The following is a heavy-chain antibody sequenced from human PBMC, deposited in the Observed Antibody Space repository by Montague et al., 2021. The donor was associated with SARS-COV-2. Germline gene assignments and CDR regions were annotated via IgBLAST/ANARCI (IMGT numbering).Heavy chain of an antibody. J-gene: IGHJ6*02. V-gene: IGHV3-33*08. CDR2: IWYDGSNQ. CDR3: AREYSATRCFGVYNRYGMDV. CDR1: GFTFSSYD. Sequence: SLRLSCAASGFTFSSYDMHWVRQAPGKGLEWVAVIWYDGSNQYYGDSVKGRFTISRDNSKNPLYLQMNRLRAEDTAVYYCAREYSATRCFGVYNRYGMDVWGQGTTVTVSS. D-gene: IGHD3-10*01.